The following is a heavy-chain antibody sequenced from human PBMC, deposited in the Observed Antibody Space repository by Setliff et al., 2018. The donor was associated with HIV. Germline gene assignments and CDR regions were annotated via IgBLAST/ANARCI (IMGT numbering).Heavy chain of an antibody. CDR2: INHSGST. V-gene: IGHV4-34*01. CDR3: ARGLDSAKIHY. J-gene: IGHJ4*02. D-gene: IGHD6-25*01. CDR1: GGSFRGYY. Sequence: PSETLSLTCAVYGGSFRGYYWSWIRQPPGKGLEWIGEINHSGSTNYNPSLKSRVTISVDTSKNQFSLKLSSVTAADTAVYYCARGLDSAKIHYWGQGTLVTVSS.